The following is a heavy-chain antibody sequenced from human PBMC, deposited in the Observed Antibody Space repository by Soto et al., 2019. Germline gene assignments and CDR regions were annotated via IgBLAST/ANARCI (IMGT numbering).Heavy chain of an antibody. CDR2: ISYDGSNK. CDR1: GFTFSSYG. J-gene: IGHJ6*04. CDR3: AKGEPIAVAGIREGAGGV. V-gene: IGHV3-30*18. Sequence: QVQLVESGGGVVQPGRSLRLSCAASGFTFSSYGMHWVRQAPGKGLEWVAVISYDGSNKYYADSVKGRFTISRDNSKNTLYLQMNSLRAEDTAVYYCAKGEPIAVAGIREGAGGVWGKGTTVTVSS. D-gene: IGHD6-19*01.